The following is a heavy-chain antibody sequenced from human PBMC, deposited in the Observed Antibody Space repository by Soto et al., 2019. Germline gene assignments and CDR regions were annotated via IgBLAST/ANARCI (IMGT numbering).Heavy chain of an antibody. CDR3: AKVGPYDSGSYMFRYNWFGP. V-gene: IGHV3-30*18. J-gene: IGHJ5*02. CDR1: GFCFSSYG. CDR2: ISFDGSNK. D-gene: IGHD3-10*01. Sequence: GGSLRLPCAASGFCFSSYGMHWVRQAPDKGLEWVAVISFDGSNKYYADSVKGRFTISRDNSKNTLYLQMNSLRAEDTAVYYCAKVGPYDSGSYMFRYNWFGPWGPGTLVTVSS.